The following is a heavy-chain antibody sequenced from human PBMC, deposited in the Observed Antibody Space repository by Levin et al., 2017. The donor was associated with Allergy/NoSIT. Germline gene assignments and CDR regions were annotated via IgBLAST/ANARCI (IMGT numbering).Heavy chain of an antibody. CDR3: ARLGIVGAPT. J-gene: IGHJ5*02. V-gene: IGHV4-59*01. Sequence: SQTLSLTCTVSGDSISSDYWSWIRQPPGKGLEWIGYMYYSGSTNYNPSLKSRLTISVDTSKNQFSLKLTSVTAADTAVYYCARLGIVGAPTWGQGTLVTVSS. CDR2: MYYSGST. D-gene: IGHD1-26*01. CDR1: GDSISSDY.